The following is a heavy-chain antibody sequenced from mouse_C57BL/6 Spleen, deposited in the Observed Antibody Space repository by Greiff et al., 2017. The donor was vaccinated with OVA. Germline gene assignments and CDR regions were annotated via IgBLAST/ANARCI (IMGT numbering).Heavy chain of an antibody. Sequence: VKLQESGAELVRPGSSVKLSCKASGYTFTSYWMHWVKQRPIQGLEWIGNIDPSDSETHYNQKFKDKATLTVDKSSSTAYMQLSSLTSEDSAVYYCAKLGRQDYFDYWGQGTTLTVSS. CDR3: AKLGRQDYFDY. D-gene: IGHD4-1*01. V-gene: IGHV1-52*01. CDR2: IDPSDSET. CDR1: GYTFTSYW. J-gene: IGHJ2*01.